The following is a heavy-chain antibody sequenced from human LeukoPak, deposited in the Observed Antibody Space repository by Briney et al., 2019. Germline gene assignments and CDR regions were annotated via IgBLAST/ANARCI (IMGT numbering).Heavy chain of an antibody. D-gene: IGHD6-13*01. V-gene: IGHV3-30*03. CDR3: ARDGRIAAAGFFDY. J-gene: IGHJ4*02. CDR2: ISYDGSNK. CDR1: GFTFSSYG. Sequence: PGGSLRLSCAASGFTFSSYGMHWVRQAPGKGLEWVAVISYDGSNKYYADSVKGRFTISRDNSKNTLYLQMNSLRAEDTAVYYCARDGRIAAAGFFDYWGQGTLVTVSS.